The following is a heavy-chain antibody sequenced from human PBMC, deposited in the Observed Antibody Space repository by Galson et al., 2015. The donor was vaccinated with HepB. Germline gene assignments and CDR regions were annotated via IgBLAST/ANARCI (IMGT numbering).Heavy chain of an antibody. CDR2: INPNNGAT. D-gene: IGHD3-3*01. Sequence: SVKVSCKASGYTFSDYYIHWVRRAPGQGLECMGWINPNNGATNFAQKFQGRVTLTRDTSSTTAYMELSGLRSDDTAVYYCARDMARTSYDFWSAYYQHVRRNDHYSMDVWGTGTTVIVSS. J-gene: IGHJ6*03. CDR1: GYTFSDYY. CDR3: ARDMARTSYDFWSAYYQHVRRNDHYSMDV. V-gene: IGHV1-2*02.